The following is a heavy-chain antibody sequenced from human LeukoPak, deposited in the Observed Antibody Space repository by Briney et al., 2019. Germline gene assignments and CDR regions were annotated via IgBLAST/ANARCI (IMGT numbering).Heavy chain of an antibody. Sequence: GGSLRLSCAASGLTFSDYYMNWVRQAPGKGLERVSYISSSGSTIYYADSVKGRFTISRDNAKNSLYLQMNSLRAEDTAVYYCARATGSGSYLYDYWGQGTLVTVSS. CDR1: GLTFSDYY. D-gene: IGHD3-10*01. V-gene: IGHV3-11*04. CDR2: ISSSGSTI. J-gene: IGHJ4*02. CDR3: ARATGSGSYLYDY.